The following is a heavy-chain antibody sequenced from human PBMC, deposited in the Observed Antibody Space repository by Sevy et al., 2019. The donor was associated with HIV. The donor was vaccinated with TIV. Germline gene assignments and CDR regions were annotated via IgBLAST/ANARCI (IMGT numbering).Heavy chain of an antibody. J-gene: IGHJ5*02. CDR3: ARVATGTHHNNWFDP. D-gene: IGHD1-1*01. CDR1: GGSISSGGYS. Sequence: SETLSLTCAVSGGSISSGGYSWSWIWQPPGKGLEWIGYIYHSGSTYYNPSLKSRLTISVDRSKNQFSLNLSSVTAADTAVYYCARVATGTHHNNWFDPWGQGTLVTVSS. CDR2: IYHSGST. V-gene: IGHV4-30-2*01.